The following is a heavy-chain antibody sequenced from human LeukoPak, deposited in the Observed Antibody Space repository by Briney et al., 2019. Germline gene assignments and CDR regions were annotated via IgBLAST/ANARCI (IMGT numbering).Heavy chain of an antibody. Sequence: GASVKVSCKASGGTFSSYAISWVRQAPGQGLEWMGGIIPIFGTANYAQKFQGRVTITADESTSTAYMELSSLRSEDTAVYYCARDPIVVVAATPPTYYYYGMDVWGQGTTVTVSS. CDR1: GGTFSSYA. CDR2: IIPIFGTA. V-gene: IGHV1-69*13. J-gene: IGHJ6*02. D-gene: IGHD2-15*01. CDR3: ARDPIVVVAATPPTYYYYGMDV.